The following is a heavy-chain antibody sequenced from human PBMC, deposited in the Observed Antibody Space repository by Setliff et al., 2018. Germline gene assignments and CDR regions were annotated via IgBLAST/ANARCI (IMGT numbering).Heavy chain of an antibody. CDR2: IRFDGSTK. Sequence: PGGSLRLSCAASGFTFDSYGMHWVHQAPVKGLEWVAFIRFDGSTKYYADSVKGRFTISRDNFQNTLYLQMDSLRPEDTAVYYCARAGMASVNRKGVFEYWGQGTLVTVSS. V-gene: IGHV3-30*02. J-gene: IGHJ4*02. CDR1: GFTFDSYG. D-gene: IGHD3-10*01. CDR3: ARAGMASVNRKGVFEY.